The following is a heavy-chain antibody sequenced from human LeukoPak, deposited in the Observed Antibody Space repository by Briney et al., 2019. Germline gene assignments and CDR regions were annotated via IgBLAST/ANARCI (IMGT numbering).Heavy chain of an antibody. D-gene: IGHD6-13*01. CDR1: GGSISSSNYY. V-gene: IGHV4-39*01. CDR3: AKHNLESGWPYSRAYYFDY. J-gene: IGHJ4*02. Sequence: PSETLSLTCTVSGGSISSSNYYWGWIRQPPGKGLEWIGSIYYSGSTYYNPSLKSRVTISVDTSKNQFSLKLSSVTAADTAVYYCAKHNLESGWPYSRAYYFDYWGQGILVTVSS. CDR2: IYYSGST.